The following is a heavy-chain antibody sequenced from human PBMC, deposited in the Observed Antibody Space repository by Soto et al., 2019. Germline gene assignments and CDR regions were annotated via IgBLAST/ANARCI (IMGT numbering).Heavy chain of an antibody. J-gene: IGHJ5*02. V-gene: IGHV4-59*01. Sequence: PSDTLTLTCTCTGISIRYYYWIWFRQAPGKGLDWIGYIHSSGYTNYNPSLKSRVVMSIDTSKNLFSLKLSSVTAADTAVYYCAKKSAAFWLDPWGQGTLVTVSS. CDR3: AKKSAAFWLDP. CDR1: GISIRYYY. D-gene: IGHD6-25*01. CDR2: IHSSGYT.